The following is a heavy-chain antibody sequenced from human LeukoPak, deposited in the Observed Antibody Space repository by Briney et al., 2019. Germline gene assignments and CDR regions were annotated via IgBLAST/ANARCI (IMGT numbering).Heavy chain of an antibody. J-gene: IGHJ5*02. CDR2: INAGNGNT. Sequence: ASVKVSCKASGYTFTSYAMHWVRQAPGQRLEWMGWINAGNGNTKYSQEFQGRVTITRDTSASTAYMELSSLRSEDMAVYYCAREEWNYWYRWFDPWGQGTLVTVSS. D-gene: IGHD1-7*01. V-gene: IGHV1-3*03. CDR1: GYTFTSYA. CDR3: AREEWNYWYRWFDP.